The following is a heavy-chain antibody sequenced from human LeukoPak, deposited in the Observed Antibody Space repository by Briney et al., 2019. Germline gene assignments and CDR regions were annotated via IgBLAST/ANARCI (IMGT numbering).Heavy chain of an antibody. Sequence: SQTLSLTCTVSGGSISSGSYYWSWIRQPAGKGLEWVGYISHSGTTSYNSSLKSRVTISVDTSKNQLSLKLTSVTAADTAVYYCARWDDSAWGFGNWGPGTLVTVSS. J-gene: IGHJ4*02. CDR1: GGSISSGSYY. CDR3: ARWDDSAWGFGN. CDR2: ISHSGTT. D-gene: IGHD6-19*01. V-gene: IGHV4-61*09.